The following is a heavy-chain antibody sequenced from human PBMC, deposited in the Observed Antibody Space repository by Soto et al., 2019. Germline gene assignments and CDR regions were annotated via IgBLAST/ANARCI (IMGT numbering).Heavy chain of an antibody. Sequence: HPGGSLRLSCAASGFTVSSNYMSWVRQAPGKGLEWVSVIYSGGSTYYADSVKGRFTISRDNSKNTLYLQMNSLRAEDTAVYYCAREWYSSSFEDWYYFDYWGQGTLVTVSS. V-gene: IGHV3-53*01. D-gene: IGHD6-6*01. CDR1: GFTVSSNY. J-gene: IGHJ4*02. CDR3: AREWYSSSFEDWYYFDY. CDR2: IYSGGST.